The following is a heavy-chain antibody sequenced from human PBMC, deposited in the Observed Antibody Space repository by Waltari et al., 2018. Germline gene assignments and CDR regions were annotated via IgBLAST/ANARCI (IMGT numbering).Heavy chain of an antibody. D-gene: IGHD6-13*01. J-gene: IGHJ5*02. CDR1: GGTFSSYA. CDR2: IIPILGTA. V-gene: IGHV1-69*05. Sequence: QVQLVQSGAEVKKPGSSVKVSCKASGGTFSSYAISWVRQAPGQGLEWMGVIIPILGTANYAQKFQGRVTITTDESTSTAYMELSSLRSEDTAVYYCARGFDDSSSWYEAVSFDPWGQGTLVTVSS. CDR3: ARGFDDSSSWYEAVSFDP.